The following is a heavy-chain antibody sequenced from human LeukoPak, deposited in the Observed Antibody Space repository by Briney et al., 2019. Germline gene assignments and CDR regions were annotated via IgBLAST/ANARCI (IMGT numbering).Heavy chain of an antibody. Sequence: SETLSLTCAVYGGSFSGYYWSWIRQPPGKGLEWIGYIYYSGSTNYNPSLKSRVTISVDTSKNQFSLKLSSVTAADTAVYYRARDYAGSSSWNWFDPWGQGTLVTVSS. D-gene: IGHD6-13*01. CDR1: GGSFSGYY. V-gene: IGHV4-59*01. CDR3: ARDYAGSSSWNWFDP. CDR2: IYYSGST. J-gene: IGHJ5*02.